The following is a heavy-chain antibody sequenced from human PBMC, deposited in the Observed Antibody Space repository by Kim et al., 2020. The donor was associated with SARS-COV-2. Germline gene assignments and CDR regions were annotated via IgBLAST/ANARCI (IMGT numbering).Heavy chain of an antibody. CDR3: ARGKSGWGRRRVYYFDY. Sequence: ASVKVSCKASGYTFTSYDINWVRQATGQGLEWMGWMNPNSGNTGYAQKFQGRVTMTRNTSISTAYMELSSLRSEDTAVYYCARGKSGWGRRRVYYFDYWGQGTLVTVSS. J-gene: IGHJ4*02. CDR2: MNPNSGNT. V-gene: IGHV1-8*01. D-gene: IGHD6-19*01. CDR1: GYTFTSYD.